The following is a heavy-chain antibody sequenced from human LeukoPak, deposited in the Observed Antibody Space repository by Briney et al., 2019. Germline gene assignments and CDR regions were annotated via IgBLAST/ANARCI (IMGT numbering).Heavy chain of an antibody. J-gene: IGHJ4*02. V-gene: IGHV1-69*13. CDR1: GGTFSSYA. CDR2: IIPIFGTA. Sequence: SVKVSCKASGGTFSSYAISWVRQAPGQGLEWMGGIIPIFGTANYAQKFQGRVTITADESTSTAYMELSSLRSEDTAVYYCANTGLGSTKQLSYDYWGQGTLVTVSS. CDR3: ANTGLGSTKQLSYDY. D-gene: IGHD5-18*01.